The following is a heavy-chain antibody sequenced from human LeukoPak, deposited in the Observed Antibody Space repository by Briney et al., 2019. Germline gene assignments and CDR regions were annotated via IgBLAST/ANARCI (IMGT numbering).Heavy chain of an antibody. Sequence: PSETLSLTCTVSGGSISSYYWSWIRQPPGKGLEWIGSIYTSGGTSYNPSLKSRLTISVNTSKNQFSLNLSSVTAADTAMYYCARRSHSNWYFDLWGRGTLVTVSS. CDR3: ARRSHSNWYFDL. V-gene: IGHV4-4*09. CDR2: IYTSGGT. D-gene: IGHD1-26*01. J-gene: IGHJ2*01. CDR1: GGSISSYY.